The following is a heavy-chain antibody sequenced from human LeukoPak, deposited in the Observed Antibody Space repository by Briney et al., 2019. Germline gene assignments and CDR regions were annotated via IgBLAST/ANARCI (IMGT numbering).Heavy chain of an antibody. CDR1: GYSFTSYW. V-gene: IGHV5-51*01. CDR3: AREWAQYYYGSGRRKNYYYYGMDV. J-gene: IGHJ6*02. D-gene: IGHD3-10*01. CDR2: IYPGDSDT. Sequence: GESLKISCKGSGYSFTSYWIGWVRQMPGKGLEWMGIIYPGDSDTRYSPSFQGQVTISADNSISTAYLQWSSLKASDTPMYYCAREWAQYYYGSGRRKNYYYYGMDVWGQGTTVTVSS.